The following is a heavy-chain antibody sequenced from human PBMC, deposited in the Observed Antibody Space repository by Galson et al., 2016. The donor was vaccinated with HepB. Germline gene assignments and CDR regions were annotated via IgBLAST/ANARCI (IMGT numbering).Heavy chain of an antibody. D-gene: IGHD1-26*01. V-gene: IGHV1-18*01. J-gene: IGHJ4*02. CDR2: ISGYNGRT. CDR3: ARGYSMGKDWGY. Sequence: SVKVSCKASGYTFTSYGISWVRQAPGQGLEWMGWISGYNGRTNYAQKFQGRVTMTTDTSTTTVYMELRSLRSDDTAVYYCARGYSMGKDWGYWGQGTLVTVSS. CDR1: GYTFTSYG.